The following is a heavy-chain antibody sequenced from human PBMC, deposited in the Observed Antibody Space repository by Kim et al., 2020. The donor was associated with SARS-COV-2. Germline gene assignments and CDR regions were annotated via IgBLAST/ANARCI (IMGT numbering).Heavy chain of an antibody. CDR2: IDPSDSKT. D-gene: IGHD5-18*01. CDR3: ARRAGGFGYGQFDY. Sequence: GESLKISCKGSGDSFSSHWISWVRQMPGKGLEWMGRIDPSDSKTNYSPSFESHVTISVDKSTSTAYLQWNSLKASDTAIYYCARRAGGFGYGQFDYWGQGTMVTVSS. V-gene: IGHV5-10-1*01. J-gene: IGHJ4*02. CDR1: GDSFSSHW.